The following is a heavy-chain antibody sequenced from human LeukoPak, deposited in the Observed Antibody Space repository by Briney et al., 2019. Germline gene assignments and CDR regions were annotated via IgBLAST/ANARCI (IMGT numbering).Heavy chain of an antibody. D-gene: IGHD3-3*01. CDR3: AKDRNPGGITIFGVATDAFDI. V-gene: IGHV3-30*02. Sequence: GGSLRLSCAASGFTFGSYGMHWVRQAPGKGLEWVAFIRYDGSNKYYADSVKGRFTISRDNSKNTLYLQMNSLRAEDTAVYYCAKDRNPGGITIFGVATDAFDIWGQGTMVTVSS. CDR1: GFTFGSYG. J-gene: IGHJ3*02. CDR2: IRYDGSNK.